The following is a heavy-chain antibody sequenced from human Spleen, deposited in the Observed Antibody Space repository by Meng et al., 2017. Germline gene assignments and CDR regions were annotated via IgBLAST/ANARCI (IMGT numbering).Heavy chain of an antibody. Sequence: SETLSLTCAVYGGSFSGYYWSWIRQPPGKGLEWIGEINHSGGTNYNPSLKSRVTISVDTSKNQFSLKLSSVTAADTAVYYCARFRQGNYYDSSGNCFDPWGLGTPVTVSS. D-gene: IGHD3-22*01. CDR2: INHSGGT. CDR1: GGSFSGYY. CDR3: ARFRQGNYYDSSGNCFDP. J-gene: IGHJ5*02. V-gene: IGHV4-34*01.